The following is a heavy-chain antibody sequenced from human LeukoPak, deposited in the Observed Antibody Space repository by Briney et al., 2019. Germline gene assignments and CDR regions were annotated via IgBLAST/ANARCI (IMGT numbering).Heavy chain of an antibody. Sequence: PGGSLRLSCAASGFTFSSYWMHWVRQAPGKGLVWVSRIKSDGSTNYADSVKGGFTISRDNAKNTVSPKMNSLRAEDTGVYYCARAPSEIGGYYPEYLRHWGQGTLVTVSS. V-gene: IGHV3-74*01. D-gene: IGHD3-22*01. CDR1: GFTFSSYW. J-gene: IGHJ1*01. CDR2: IKSDGST. CDR3: ARAPSEIGGYYPEYLRH.